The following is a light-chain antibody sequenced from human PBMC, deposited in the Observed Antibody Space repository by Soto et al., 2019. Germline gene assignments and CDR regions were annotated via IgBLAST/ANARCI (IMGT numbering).Light chain of an antibody. V-gene: IGKV3-11*01. CDR1: QSVCSH. CDR3: QPRSNWLPIT. Sequence: EIVVTQSTATLSVSPGARATLSCRASQSVCSHLAWYQQKPXQAPRLXXYGASSRANGIPVRISGSGSGTDLTLTISSLEPEDFAVYYCQPRSNWLPITFGQGTRLEI. CDR2: GAS. J-gene: IGKJ5*01.